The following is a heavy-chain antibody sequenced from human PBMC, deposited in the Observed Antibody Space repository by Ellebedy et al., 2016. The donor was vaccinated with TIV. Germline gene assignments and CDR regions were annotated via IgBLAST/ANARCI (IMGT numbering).Heavy chain of an antibody. CDR2: IYHSGST. V-gene: IGHV4-39*07. J-gene: IGHJ4*02. D-gene: IGHD5-12*01. CDR3: ASSPSGYEIPY. CDR1: GGTISSTNYY. Sequence: SETLSLXXNVSGGTISSTNYYWGWILQSPEKGLEWIGSIYHSGSTYYNPSLKSRLTISLDTTKNQFSLRLDSVTAADTAVYYCASSPSGYEIPYWGQGTLVTVSS.